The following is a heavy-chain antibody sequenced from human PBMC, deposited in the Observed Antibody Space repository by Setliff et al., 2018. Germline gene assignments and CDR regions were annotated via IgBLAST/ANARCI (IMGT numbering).Heavy chain of an antibody. CDR1: GYSISSGYY. CDR2: IYHSGST. Sequence: SETLSLTCAVSGYSISSGYYWGWIRQPPGKGLEWIGSIYHSGSTYYNPSLKSRVTISVDTSKNQFSLKLSSVTAADTAVYYCASSRGQLRYSYDSSGYYYEGAFDIWGQGTMVTVSS. D-gene: IGHD3-22*01. V-gene: IGHV4-38-2*01. J-gene: IGHJ3*02. CDR3: ASSRGQLRYSYDSSGYYYEGAFDI.